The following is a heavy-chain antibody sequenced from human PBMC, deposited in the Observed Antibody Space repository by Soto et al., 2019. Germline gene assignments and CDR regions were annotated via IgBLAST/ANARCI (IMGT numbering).Heavy chain of an antibody. Sequence: QVQLVQSGAEVKKPGASVKVSCKASGYTLTSYGISWVRQAPGQGLEWMGWISAYNGNTNYAQKLHGRVTMTADTSTSTAYMELRSLRSDDTAVYYCARLYCTSTSCYLGMDFWGQGTTVTVSS. CDR2: ISAYNGNT. V-gene: IGHV1-18*01. CDR3: ARLYCTSTSCYLGMDF. J-gene: IGHJ6*02. D-gene: IGHD2-2*01. CDR1: GYTLTSYG.